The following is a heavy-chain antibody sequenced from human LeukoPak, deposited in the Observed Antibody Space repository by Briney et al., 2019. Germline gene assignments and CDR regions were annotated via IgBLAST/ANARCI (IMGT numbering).Heavy chain of an antibody. J-gene: IGHJ5*02. CDR3: ARDSISGHIGGS. CDR1: GFSLSTSGMC. Sequence: SGPTLVNPTQTLTLTCTFPGFSLSTSGMCVSWIRQPPGKGLEWIGYIYYSGSTYYNPSLKNRVAISIDTSKNQFSLKLSSVTAADTAVYYCARDSISGHIGGSWGQGTLVTVSS. V-gene: IGHV4-30-4*08. D-gene: IGHD5-12*01. CDR2: IYYSGST.